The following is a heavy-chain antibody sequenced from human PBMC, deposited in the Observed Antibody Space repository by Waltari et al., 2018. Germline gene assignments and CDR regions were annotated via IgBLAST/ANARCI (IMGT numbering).Heavy chain of an antibody. CDR2: IDHRGSA. J-gene: IGHJ6*02. CDR3: ARGNVGRYFGDSKGSYYGMDV. Sequence: QVQLQQWGAGLLKPSETLSLTCAVYGGSFSGYYWSWVRQPPGKGLAWIGEIDHRGSANYNPSLKRRVNVSVDASKKQFSLKLSSVTAADTAVYYCARGNVGRYFGDSKGSYYGMDVWGQGTLVTVSS. D-gene: IGHD3-10*01. CDR1: GGSFSGYY. V-gene: IGHV4-34*01.